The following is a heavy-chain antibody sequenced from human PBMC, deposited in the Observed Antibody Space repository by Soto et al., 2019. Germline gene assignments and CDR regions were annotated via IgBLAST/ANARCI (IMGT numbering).Heavy chain of an antibody. Sequence: SETLSVTCAVSGVSLTSGNWWTWVRQSPQRGLEYIGEIFHDGTANYYPSFERRVAMSVDTSRNQFSLKLTSVTAADTAVYFCARLVYDTRLNYMYFDFWGPGTLVTVSS. CDR2: IFHDGTA. J-gene: IGHJ4*02. D-gene: IGHD3-10*01. CDR3: ARLVYDTRLNYMYFDF. CDR1: GVSLTSGNW. V-gene: IGHV4-4*02.